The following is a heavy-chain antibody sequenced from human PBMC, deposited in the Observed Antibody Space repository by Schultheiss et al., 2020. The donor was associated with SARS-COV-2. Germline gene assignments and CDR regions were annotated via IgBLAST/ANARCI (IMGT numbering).Heavy chain of an antibody. CDR2: INHSGST. J-gene: IGHJ4*02. D-gene: IGHD2-15*01. CDR1: GGSFSGYY. CDR3: AYISSARDFDH. V-gene: IGHV4-34*01. Sequence: SETLSLTCAVYGGSFSGYYWSWIRQPPGKGLEWIGEINHSGSTNYNPSLKSRVTISVDTSKNQFSLKLSSVTAADTAIYYCAYISSARDFDHWGRGTLVTVSS.